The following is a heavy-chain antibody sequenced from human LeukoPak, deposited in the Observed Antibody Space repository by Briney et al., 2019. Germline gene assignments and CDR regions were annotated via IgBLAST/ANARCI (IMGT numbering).Heavy chain of an antibody. CDR3: AAVWDGSGSYNGY. V-gene: IGHV1-58*02. Sequence: SVQVSCKASGFTFTSSAMQWVRQARGQRLEWIGWIVVGSGNTNYAQKFQERVTITRDMSTSTAYMELSSLRSEDTAVYYCAAVWDGSGSYNGYWGQGTLVTVSS. D-gene: IGHD3-10*01. CDR1: GFTFTSSA. CDR2: IVVGSGNT. J-gene: IGHJ4*02.